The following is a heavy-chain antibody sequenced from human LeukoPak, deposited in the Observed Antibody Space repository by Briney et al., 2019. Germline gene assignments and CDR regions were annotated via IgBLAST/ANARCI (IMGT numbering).Heavy chain of an antibody. Sequence: GGSLRLSCVASGFTFRDHAMHWVRQAPGKGLEWMALLSHDETAKFYADSVRGRFTVSRDNSKNTLYLQMNSLRAEDTAVYYCARYTHSSGFDYWGQGTLVTVSS. J-gene: IGHJ4*02. CDR1: GFTFRDHA. V-gene: IGHV3-30*14. CDR3: ARYTHSSGFDY. CDR2: LSHDETAK. D-gene: IGHD6-19*01.